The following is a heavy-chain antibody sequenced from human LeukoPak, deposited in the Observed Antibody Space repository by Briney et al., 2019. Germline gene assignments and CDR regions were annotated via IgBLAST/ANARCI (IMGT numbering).Heavy chain of an antibody. CDR1: GVTFTTHS. CDR2: ISVDSRYI. CDR3: ASVVGYCSIVRCLVYMDV. V-gene: IGHV3-21*01. D-gene: IGHD2-2*01. J-gene: IGHJ6*03. Sequence: PGGSLRPSCAAPGVTFTTHSMTWVREAPGKGLEWVSSISVDSRYIYYADSVKGRLTISRDNAQNSLYLQLNRLRAEDTAVYYCASVVGYCSIVRCLVYMDVWGKETTISVSS.